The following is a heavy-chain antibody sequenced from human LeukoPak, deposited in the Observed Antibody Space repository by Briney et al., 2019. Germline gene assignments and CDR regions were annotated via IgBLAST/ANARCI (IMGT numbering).Heavy chain of an antibody. CDR3: TREDTYYYDSSGPRGASDI. CDR2: IRSKDYGGTT. J-gene: IGHJ3*02. V-gene: IGHV3-49*03. CDR1: GFTFGDYA. D-gene: IGHD3-22*01. Sequence: QSGGSLRLSCTVSGFTFGDYAMSWFRQAPGKGLEGVGFIRSKDYGGTTEYAASVKGRFTISRDDSKSIAYLQMNSLKTEDTAVYYCTREDTYYYDSSGPRGASDIWGQGTMVTVSS.